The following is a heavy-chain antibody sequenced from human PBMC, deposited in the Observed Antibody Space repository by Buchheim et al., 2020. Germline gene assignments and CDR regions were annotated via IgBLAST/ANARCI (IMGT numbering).Heavy chain of an antibody. CDR2: IYHSGST. J-gene: IGHJ6*02. CDR3: ARVGYSSPYGMDV. Sequence: QVQLQESGPGLVKPSGTPSLTCAVSGGSISSSNWWSWVRQPPGKVLEWIGEIYHSGSTNYNPSLKSRVTISVDKSQNQFSLRRSSVTAADTAVYYCARVGYSSPYGMDVWGQGTT. CDR1: GGSISSSNW. V-gene: IGHV4-4*02. D-gene: IGHD4-11*01.